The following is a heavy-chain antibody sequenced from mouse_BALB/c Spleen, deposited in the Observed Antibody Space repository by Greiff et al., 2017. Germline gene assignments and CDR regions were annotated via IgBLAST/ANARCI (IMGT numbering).Heavy chain of an antibody. CDR2: IYPGDGDT. J-gene: IGHJ2*01. CDR3: ARGGHYFDY. Sequence: QVQLQQSGPELVKPGASVKISCKASGYAFSSSWMNWVKQRPGQGLEWIGRIYPGDGDTNYNGKFKGKATLTVDKSSSTAYIQLSSLTSEDSAVYYCARGGHYFDYWGQGTTLTVSS. CDR1: GYAFSSSW. V-gene: IGHV1-82*01.